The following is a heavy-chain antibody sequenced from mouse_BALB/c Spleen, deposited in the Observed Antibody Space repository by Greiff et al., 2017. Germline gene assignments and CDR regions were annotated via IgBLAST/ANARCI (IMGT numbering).Heavy chain of an antibody. Sequence: VQLQQSGPGLVQPSQSLSITCTVSGFTLTSYGVHWVRQSPGQGLEWLGVIWSGGSTDYNAAFISRLSISKDNSTCHVFFKMNSLQANDTAIYYCARNWPAYYYAMDYWGQGTSVTVSS. CDR2: IWSGGST. CDR1: GFTLTSYG. CDR3: ARNWPAYYYAMDY. V-gene: IGHV2-2*02. J-gene: IGHJ4*01.